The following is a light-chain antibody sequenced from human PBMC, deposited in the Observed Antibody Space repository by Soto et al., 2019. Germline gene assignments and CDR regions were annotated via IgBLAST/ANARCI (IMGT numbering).Light chain of an antibody. CDR3: QAWGTGIHV. CDR1: SGHSSYA. CDR2: LNSDGSH. J-gene: IGLJ7*01. V-gene: IGLV4-69*01. Sequence: QLVLTQSPSASASLGASVKLTCTLSSGHSSYAIAWHQQQPEKGPRYFMKLNSDGSHSKGDGITDRFSGSSSGAERYLANSRLQSEDEADYYCQAWGTGIHVFGGGTQLTVL.